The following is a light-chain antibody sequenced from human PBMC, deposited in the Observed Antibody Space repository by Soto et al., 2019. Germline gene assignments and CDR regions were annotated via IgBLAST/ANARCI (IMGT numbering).Light chain of an antibody. CDR1: QGINSW. Sequence: DIPMTQSPSSVSASVGDRVTITCRASQGINSWLAWYQQKPGKAPKLLIYTASRLQSGVPSRFSGSGSGTDFTLTISSLQPDDFATYYCLQADRFPLTFGGGTRVEIK. CDR2: TAS. V-gene: IGKV1D-12*01. J-gene: IGKJ4*01. CDR3: LQADRFPLT.